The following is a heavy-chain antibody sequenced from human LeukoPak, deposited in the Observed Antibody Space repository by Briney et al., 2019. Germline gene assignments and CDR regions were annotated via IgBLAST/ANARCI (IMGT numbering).Heavy chain of an antibody. Sequence: PSETLSLTCTVSGGSISSYYWTWIRQLPGKGLEWIGYLDYSGSTNYNPSLKSRVTISVDTSKNQFSLKLSSVTAADTAVYYCARVSSGYDLRYYYYMDVWGKGTTVTISS. CDR2: LDYSGST. CDR1: GGSISSYY. D-gene: IGHD5-12*01. V-gene: IGHV4-59*01. CDR3: ARVSSGYDLRYYYYMDV. J-gene: IGHJ6*03.